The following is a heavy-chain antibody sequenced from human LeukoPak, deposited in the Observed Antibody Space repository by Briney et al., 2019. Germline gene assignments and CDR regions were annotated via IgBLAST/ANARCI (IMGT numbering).Heavy chain of an antibody. J-gene: IGHJ4*02. Sequence: ASVKVSCKASGYTFTSYGISWVRQAPGQGLEWMGWISAYNGNTNYAQKLQGRVTMTTDTSTSTAYMELRSPRSDDTAVYYCATSSLNYYGSGSYYGYWGQGTLVTVSS. D-gene: IGHD3-10*01. CDR2: ISAYNGNT. CDR1: GYTFTSYG. CDR3: ATSSLNYYGSGSYYGY. V-gene: IGHV1-18*01.